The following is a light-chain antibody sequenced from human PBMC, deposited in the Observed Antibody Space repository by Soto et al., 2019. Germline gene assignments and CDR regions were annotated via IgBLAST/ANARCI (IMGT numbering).Light chain of an antibody. V-gene: IGLV2-8*01. J-gene: IGLJ1*01. CDR2: EVS. CDR1: SSDVGGYAY. CDR3: SSNAGMDDVV. Sequence: QSALTQPPSASGSPGQSVTISCTGASSDVGGYAYVSWYQQHPGKAPKLMIYEVSKRRSGVPDRFSGSRSGNTTSLTVSGLQAEDEADFYSSSNAGMDDVVFVTGTKLAV.